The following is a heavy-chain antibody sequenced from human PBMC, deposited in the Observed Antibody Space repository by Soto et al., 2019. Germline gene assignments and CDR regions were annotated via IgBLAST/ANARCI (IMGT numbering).Heavy chain of an antibody. Sequence: SVPLSHTCPVSNVSICSYYLSWLRPHPGRGLEWIGCVYYSDGTNYNPSLKSRVTMSMDKSNNQFSLRLSSVTAADTAVYYCARTESSSWSFFYYGMDVWGQGTTVTVSS. V-gene: IGHV4-59*01. D-gene: IGHD6-13*01. CDR2: VYYSDGT. J-gene: IGHJ6*02. CDR3: ARTESSSWSFFYYGMDV. CDR1: NVSICSYY.